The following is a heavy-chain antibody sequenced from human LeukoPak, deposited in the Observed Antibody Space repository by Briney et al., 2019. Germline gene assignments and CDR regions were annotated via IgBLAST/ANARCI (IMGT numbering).Heavy chain of an antibody. J-gene: IGHJ4*02. CDR3: GGSYSSSPVADY. CDR1: GFTFSSYG. CDR2: ISSSSSYI. Sequence: GGSLRLSCAASGFTFSSYGMHWVRQAPGKGLEWVSSISSSSSYIYYADSVKGRFTISRDNAKNSLYLQMNSLRAEDTAVYYCGGSYSSSPVADYWGQGTLVTVSS. D-gene: IGHD6-6*01. V-gene: IGHV3-21*01.